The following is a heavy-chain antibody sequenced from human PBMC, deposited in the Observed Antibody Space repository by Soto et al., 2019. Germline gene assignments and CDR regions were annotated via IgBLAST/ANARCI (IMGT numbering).Heavy chain of an antibody. J-gene: IGHJ4*02. CDR2: IYYSGST. V-gene: IGHV4-59*01. CDR1: GGSISSYY. D-gene: IGHD2-2*01. CDR3: ARDLGHCSSTSCYRVFDY. Sequence: SETLSLTCTVSGGSISSYYWSWIRQPPGKGLEWIVYIYYSGSTNYNPSLKSRVTISVDTSKNQFSLKLSSVTAADTAVYYCARDLGHCSSTSCYRVFDYWGQGTLVTVSS.